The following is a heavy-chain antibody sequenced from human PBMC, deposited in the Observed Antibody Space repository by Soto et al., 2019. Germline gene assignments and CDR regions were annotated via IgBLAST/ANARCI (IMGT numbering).Heavy chain of an antibody. J-gene: IGHJ5*02. D-gene: IGHD6-13*01. CDR1: GYTFTSYD. Sequence: ASVKVSCKASGYTFTSYDINWVRQATGQGLEWMGWMNPNSGNTGYAQKFKGRVTMTRNTSISTAYMELNSLRAEDTAVYYCTRDASRDSSARGWFDPWGPGTLVTVSS. CDR3: TRDASRDSSARGWFDP. CDR2: MNPNSGNT. V-gene: IGHV1-8*01.